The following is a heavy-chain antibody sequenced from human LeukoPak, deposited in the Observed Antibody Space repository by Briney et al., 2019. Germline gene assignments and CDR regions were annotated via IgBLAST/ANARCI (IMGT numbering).Heavy chain of an antibody. Sequence: GGSLRLSCAASGLTFSTYFMNWVRQTPGRGLEWLACINQDGSDIYYLDSVRGRFTISRDNAKNSVYLQMNRLRAEDTAVYYCVRDLGHSRHYFEYWGQGALVTVSS. J-gene: IGHJ4*02. CDR2: INQDGSDI. V-gene: IGHV3-7*01. CDR1: GLTFSTYF. CDR3: VRDLGHSRHYFEY. D-gene: IGHD7-27*01.